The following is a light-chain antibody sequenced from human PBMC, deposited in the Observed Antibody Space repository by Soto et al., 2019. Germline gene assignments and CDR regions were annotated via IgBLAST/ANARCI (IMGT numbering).Light chain of an antibody. CDR1: SSNIGAGYD. J-gene: IGLJ1*01. V-gene: IGLV1-40*01. Sequence: HSVLTQPPSLSGVPGQRVTISCTGSSSNIGAGYDVHWYQQLPGTAPKLLIYGNSNRPSGVPDRFSGSKSGTSASLAITGLQAEDEADYYCQSYDSSLSGSYVFGTGTKVTVL. CDR2: GNS. CDR3: QSYDSSLSGSYV.